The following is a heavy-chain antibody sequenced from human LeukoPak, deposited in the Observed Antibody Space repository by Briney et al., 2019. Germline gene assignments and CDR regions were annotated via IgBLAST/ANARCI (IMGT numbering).Heavy chain of an antibody. J-gene: IGHJ4*02. CDR2: ISGSGGST. CDR1: GFTFSSYA. V-gene: IGHV3-23*01. D-gene: IGHD3-9*01. CDR3: AKDYARLVIPDY. Sequence: GESLRLSCAASGFTFSSYAMSWVRQAPGKGLEWVSAISGSGGSTYYADSVKGRFTISRDNSKNTLYLQMNSLRAEDTAVYYCAKDYARLVIPDYWGQGTLVTVSS.